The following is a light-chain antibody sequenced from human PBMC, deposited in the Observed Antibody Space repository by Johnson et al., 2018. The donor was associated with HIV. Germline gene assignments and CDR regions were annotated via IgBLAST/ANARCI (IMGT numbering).Light chain of an antibody. Sequence: QLVLTQPPSVSAAPGQKVTISCSGSSSNIGRNYVSWYQQLPGTAPKLLIFDNNKRPSGIPDRFSASKSGTSATLGITGLQTGAEADYYCGTWDSSLSAYVLRTGTKVTVL. J-gene: IGLJ1*01. CDR3: GTWDSSLSAYV. CDR2: DNN. V-gene: IGLV1-51*01. CDR1: SSNIGRNY.